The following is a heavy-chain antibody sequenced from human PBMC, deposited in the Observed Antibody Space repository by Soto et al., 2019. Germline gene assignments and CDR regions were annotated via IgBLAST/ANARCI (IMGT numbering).Heavy chain of an antibody. CDR3: PRSRSEAVAGYTLDN. D-gene: IGHD6-13*01. CDR2: VYNSGST. J-gene: IGHJ4*02. CDR1: GGSISSNY. V-gene: IGHV4-59*01. Sequence: SETLSLTCTVSGGSISSNYWTWIRQPPGKGLEWIGYVYNSGSTNYNPSLKSRVTISEDTSKSQFSLKVNSMTAADTAVYYCPRSRSEAVAGYTLDNWGQGILVTVSS.